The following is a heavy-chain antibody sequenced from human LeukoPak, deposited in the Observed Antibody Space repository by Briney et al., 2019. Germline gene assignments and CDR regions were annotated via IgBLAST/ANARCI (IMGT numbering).Heavy chain of an antibody. J-gene: IGHJ4*02. V-gene: IGHV1-69*04. CDR2: IIPLLGTP. CDR1: GGTFSSFA. Sequence: SVKVSCKTSGGTFSSFAVSWVRQAPGGGLEWMGRIIPLLGTPNYAQKFQGRVTITADKATTTVYLEVSSLRSEDTATYYCAREESQYYYDEGGYALAYWGQGTLVTVSS. D-gene: IGHD3-22*01. CDR3: AREESQYYYDEGGYALAY.